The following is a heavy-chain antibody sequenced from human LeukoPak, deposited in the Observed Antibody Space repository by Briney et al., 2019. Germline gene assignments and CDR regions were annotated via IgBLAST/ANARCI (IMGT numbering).Heavy chain of an antibody. D-gene: IGHD3-9*01. J-gene: IGHJ4*02. CDR2: ISSSSSYI. CDR1: GFTFSSYS. Sequence: PGGSLRLSCAASGFTFSSYSMNWVRQAPGKGLEWVSSISSSSSYIYYADSVKGRFTISRDNAKNSLYLQMNSLRAEDTAVYYCAREEGLGDRLVINPAVDYWGQETLVTVSS. V-gene: IGHV3-21*01. CDR3: AREEGLGDRLVINPAVDY.